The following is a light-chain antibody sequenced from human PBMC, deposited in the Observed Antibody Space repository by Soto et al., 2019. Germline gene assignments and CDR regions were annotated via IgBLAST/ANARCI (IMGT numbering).Light chain of an antibody. CDR3: QQFKDYVWT. CDR1: QNLERY. V-gene: IGKV1-5*01. CDR2: DAS. J-gene: IGKJ1*01. Sequence: DIQMTQSPSTLSASVVDRVTITCRASQNLERYMAWYQQKPGRAPSLIIYDASTLERGVPSRFSGSGSGTEFTLIISNLQPDDFATYYCQQFKDYVWTFGQGTKVDIK.